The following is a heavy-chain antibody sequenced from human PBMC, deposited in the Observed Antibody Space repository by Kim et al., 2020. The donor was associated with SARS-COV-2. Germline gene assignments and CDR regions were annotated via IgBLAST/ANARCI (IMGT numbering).Heavy chain of an antibody. D-gene: IGHD5-18*01. CDR3: ASYTAMANYWYFDL. V-gene: IGHV3-7*03. Sequence: GGSLRLSCAASGFTFSSYWMSWVRQAPGKGLEWVANIKQDESEKYYVDSVKGRFTISRDNAKNSLYLQMNSLRAEDTAVYYCASYTAMANYWYFDLWGRGTLVTVSS. CDR1: GFTFSSYW. J-gene: IGHJ2*01. CDR2: IKQDESEK.